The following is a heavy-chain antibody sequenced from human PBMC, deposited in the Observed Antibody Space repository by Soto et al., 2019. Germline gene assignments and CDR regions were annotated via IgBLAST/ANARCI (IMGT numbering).Heavy chain of an antibody. D-gene: IGHD3-3*01. Sequence: HPGGSLRLSCAASGFTFSSYAMSWVRQAPGKGLGWVSAISGSGGGTYYADSVKGRFTISRDNSKNTLYLTMNSLRSEHTAVYSCAKWPNAYDFGSGSRYYSGMDVWGQGTTVTVAS. CDR1: GFTFSSYA. CDR3: AKWPNAYDFGSGSRYYSGMDV. V-gene: IGHV3-23*01. J-gene: IGHJ6*02. CDR2: ISGSGGGT.